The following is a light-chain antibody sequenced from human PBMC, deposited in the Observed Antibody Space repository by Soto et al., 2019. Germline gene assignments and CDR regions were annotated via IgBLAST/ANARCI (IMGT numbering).Light chain of an antibody. Sequence: QSALTQPASVSGSPGQSITISCTGTHSDVGSYNLVSWYQQHPGKAPKLIIYEDSKRPSGVSNRFSGSKSGYTASLTISGLEAEDDADYYCCSYAGSFSVIFGVGTKVTVL. J-gene: IGLJ2*01. CDR3: CSYAGSFSVI. CDR1: HSDVGSYNL. CDR2: EDS. V-gene: IGLV2-23*01.